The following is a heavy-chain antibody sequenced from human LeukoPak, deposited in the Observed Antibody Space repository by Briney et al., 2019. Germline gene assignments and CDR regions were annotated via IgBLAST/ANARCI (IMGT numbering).Heavy chain of an antibody. CDR1: GGSISSYY. J-gene: IGHJ4*02. CDR3: ARDSYDFWSGYFDY. Sequence: SETLSLTCTVSGGSISSYYWSWIRQPAGKGLEWIGRIYTSGSTNYNPSLKSRVTMSIDTSKNQFSLKLSSVTAADTAVYYCARDSYDFWSGYFDYWGQGTLVTVSS. D-gene: IGHD3-3*01. CDR2: IYTSGST. V-gene: IGHV4-4*07.